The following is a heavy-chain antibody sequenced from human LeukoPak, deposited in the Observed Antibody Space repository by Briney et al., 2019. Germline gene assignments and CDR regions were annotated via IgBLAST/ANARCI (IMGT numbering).Heavy chain of an antibody. D-gene: IGHD1-26*01. CDR3: ARGADGSYTLFDY. CDR2: ISGDSGSI. J-gene: IGHJ4*02. Sequence: GGSLRLSCAASGFILSSYSMTWVRQAPGKGLELISYISGDSGSIYYGDSVKGRFTISRDNAKNSLYLQMNSLRAEDTAVYYCARGADGSYTLFDYWGQGTLVTVSS. CDR1: GFILSSYS. V-gene: IGHV3-48*01.